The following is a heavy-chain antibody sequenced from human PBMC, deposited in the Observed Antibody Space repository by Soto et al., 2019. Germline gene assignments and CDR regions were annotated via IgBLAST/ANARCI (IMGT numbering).Heavy chain of an antibody. D-gene: IGHD2-15*01. J-gene: IGHJ4*02. CDR2: ISPGIDIR. CDR3: AGGMCFGGSCYLDV. CDR1: GATFTTFT. Sequence: QVQLVQSGAEVKKPGPSVKASCKAFGATFTTFTLYWVRQAPGQGLEWMGGISPGIDIRDYAQKFQGRVTITADESTSTVYMQLSTLISEDTALYYCAGGMCFGGSCYLDVWGQGTLVTVSS. V-gene: IGHV1-69*12.